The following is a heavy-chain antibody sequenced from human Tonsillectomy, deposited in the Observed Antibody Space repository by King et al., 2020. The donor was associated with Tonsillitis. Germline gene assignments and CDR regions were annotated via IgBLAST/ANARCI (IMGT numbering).Heavy chain of an antibody. Sequence: VQLVQSGVEVKKPGESLKISCKGSGYSFSTYWIGWVRQMPGKGLEWMGIIYPGDSDTRYSPSFQGQVTISADKSIGTAYLQWRSLTPSDTAMYYCASGRPMVRGEHWFDPWGQGTLVTVSS. CDR1: GYSFSTYW. V-gene: IGHV5-51*01. CDR3: ASGRPMVRGEHWFDP. D-gene: IGHD3-10*01. J-gene: IGHJ5*02. CDR2: IYPGDSDT.